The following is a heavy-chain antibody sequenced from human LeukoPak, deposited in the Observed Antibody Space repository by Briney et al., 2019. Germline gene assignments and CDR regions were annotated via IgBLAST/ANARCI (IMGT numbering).Heavy chain of an antibody. CDR2: ISSGAYI. V-gene: IGHV3-21*01. D-gene: IGHD6-13*01. Sequence: GGSLRLSCAASGFTFSGYSMSWVRQAPGKGLEWVSSISSGAYIYYADSVRGRFTISRDNAKNSLYLQMNSLRAEDTAVYYCARAIAAGGVDYWGQGTLVTVSS. CDR3: ARAIAAGGVDY. J-gene: IGHJ4*02. CDR1: GFTFSGYS.